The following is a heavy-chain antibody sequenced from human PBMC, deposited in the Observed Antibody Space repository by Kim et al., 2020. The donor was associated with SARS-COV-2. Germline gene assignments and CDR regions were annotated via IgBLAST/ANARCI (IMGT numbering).Heavy chain of an antibody. J-gene: IGHJ4*02. CDR3: ARLTTVTTGIDY. Sequence: SETLSLTCTVSGGSISSYYWSWIRQPPGKGLEWIGYIYYSGSTNYNPSLKSRVTISVDTSKNQFSLKLSSVTAADTAVYYCARLTTVTTGIDYWGQGTLV. V-gene: IGHV4-59*01. CDR1: GGSISSYY. D-gene: IGHD4-17*01. CDR2: IYYSGST.